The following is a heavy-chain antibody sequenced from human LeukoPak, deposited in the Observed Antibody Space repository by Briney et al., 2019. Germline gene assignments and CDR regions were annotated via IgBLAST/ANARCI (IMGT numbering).Heavy chain of an antibody. V-gene: IGHV3-23*01. D-gene: IGHD6-13*01. CDR1: GVTLRNYA. J-gene: IGHJ6*02. Sequence: GGSLRLSCAASGVTLRNYAMTWIRQAPGKGLQWVSVISGDGESTYYADSVRGRFTISRDNSKNTLYLQMNSLRAEDTAVYYCAKDDWSAAGGDYGMDVWGQGTTVTVSS. CDR3: AKDDWSAAGGDYGMDV. CDR2: ISGDGEST.